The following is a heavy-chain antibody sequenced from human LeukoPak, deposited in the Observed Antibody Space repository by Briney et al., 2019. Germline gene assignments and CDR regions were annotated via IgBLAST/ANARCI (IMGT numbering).Heavy chain of an antibody. CDR1: GGSISSYY. D-gene: IGHD4-23*01. CDR3: ARIEDYGGRSDY. CDR2: IYYSGST. J-gene: IGHJ4*02. Sequence: PSETLSLTCTVSGGSISSYYWSWIRQPPGKGLEWIGYIYYSGSTNYNPSLKSRVTISVDTSKNQFSLKLSSVTAADTAVYYCARIEDYGGRSDYWGQGTLVTVSS. V-gene: IGHV4-59*01.